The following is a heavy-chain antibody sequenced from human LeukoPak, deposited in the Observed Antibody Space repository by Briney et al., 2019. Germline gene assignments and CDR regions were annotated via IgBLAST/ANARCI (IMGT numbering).Heavy chain of an antibody. Sequence: SETLSLTCAVYGGSFSGYYWSWIRQPPGKGLEWIGEINHSGSTNYNPSLKSRVTISVGTSKNQFSLKLSSVTAADTAVYYCARIEGGIVTGYYFDYWGQGTLVTVSS. CDR2: INHSGST. D-gene: IGHD2-15*01. J-gene: IGHJ4*02. V-gene: IGHV4-34*01. CDR1: GGSFSGYY. CDR3: ARIEGGIVTGYYFDY.